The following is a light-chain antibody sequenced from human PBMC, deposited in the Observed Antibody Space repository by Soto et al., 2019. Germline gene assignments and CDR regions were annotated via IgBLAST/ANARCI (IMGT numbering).Light chain of an antibody. CDR1: SSNIGAGYD. Sequence: QSVLTQPPSVSGAPGQRVTISCTGSSSNIGAGYDVHWYQQLPGTATKLLLYGNSNRPSGVPDRFPGSKSGTSASLAITGLQAEDEADYYCQSYDSSLTPRDVVFGGGTKLTVL. V-gene: IGLV1-40*01. CDR2: GNS. CDR3: QSYDSSLTPRDVV. J-gene: IGLJ2*01.